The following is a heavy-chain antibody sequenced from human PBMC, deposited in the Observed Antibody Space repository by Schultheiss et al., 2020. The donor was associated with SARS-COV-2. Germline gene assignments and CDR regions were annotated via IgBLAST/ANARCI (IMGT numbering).Heavy chain of an antibody. CDR3: ARMWFGDLTLDP. J-gene: IGHJ5*02. CDR1: GYSISSGYY. V-gene: IGHV4-38-2*01. Sequence: TLSLTCAVSGYSISSGYYWGWIRQPPGKGLEWIGSIYHSGSTNYNPSLKSRVTISVDKSKNQFSLKLSSVTAADTAVYYCARMWFGDLTLDPWGQGTLVTVSS. D-gene: IGHD3-10*01. CDR2: IYHSGST.